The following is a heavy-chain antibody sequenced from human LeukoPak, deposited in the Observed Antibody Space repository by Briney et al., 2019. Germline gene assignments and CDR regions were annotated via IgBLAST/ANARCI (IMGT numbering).Heavy chain of an antibody. V-gene: IGHV3-7*03. Sequence: GGSLRLSCAASRFTFSSYWMTWVRQAPGKGLEWVANIKRDGSEKYYVDSVKGRFTISRDNAKNSVSLQLNSLRAEDTAVYFCVRSIDAWGQGTLVTVSS. CDR2: IKRDGSEK. J-gene: IGHJ5*02. D-gene: IGHD3-3*01. CDR1: RFTFSSYW. CDR3: VRSIDA.